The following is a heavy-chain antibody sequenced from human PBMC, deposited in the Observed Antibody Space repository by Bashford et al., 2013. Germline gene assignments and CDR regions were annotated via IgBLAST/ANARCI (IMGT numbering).Heavy chain of an antibody. V-gene: IGHV3-30-3*01. CDR2: ISYDGSNK. D-gene: IGHD6-19*01. CDR3: ARGEYSSGWYKS. Sequence: WVRQAPGKGLEWVAVISYDGSNKYYADSVKGRFTISRDNAKNSLYLQMNSLRAEDTAVYYCARGEYSSGWYKSWGPGTLVTVSS. J-gene: IGHJ4*02.